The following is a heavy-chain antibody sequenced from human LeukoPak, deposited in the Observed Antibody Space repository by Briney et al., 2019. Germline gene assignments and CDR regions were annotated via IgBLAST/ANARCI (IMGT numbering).Heavy chain of an antibody. Sequence: GASVKVSCKASGYTFTSYDINWVRQATGQGLEWMGWMNPNSGNTGYAQKFQGRVTINTDESTTTAYMELSSLRSEDTAVYYCASRGNYYGWNYFDFWGQGTLVTVSS. CDR1: GYTFTSYD. D-gene: IGHD3-10*01. V-gene: IGHV1-8*01. J-gene: IGHJ4*02. CDR3: ASRGNYYGWNYFDF. CDR2: MNPNSGNT.